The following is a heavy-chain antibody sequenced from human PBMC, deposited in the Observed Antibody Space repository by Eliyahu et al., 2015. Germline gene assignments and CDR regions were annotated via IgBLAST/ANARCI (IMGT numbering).Heavy chain of an antibody. V-gene: IGHV4-4*09. J-gene: IGHJ5*02. CDR1: GGSISSYY. D-gene: IGHD2-2*01. CDR3: ARIPRHIVVVPADWFDP. CDR2: IYTRGGT. Sequence: QVQLQESGPGLVKPSETLSLTCTVSGGSISSYYWXWIRQPPGKGLEWIGYIYTRGGTNYHPSLKSRVTISVDTSKNQFSLKLSSVTAADTAVYYCARIPRHIVVVPADWFDPWGQGTLVTVSS.